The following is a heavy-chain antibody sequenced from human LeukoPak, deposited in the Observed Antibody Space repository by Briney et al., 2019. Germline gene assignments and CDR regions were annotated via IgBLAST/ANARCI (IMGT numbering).Heavy chain of an antibody. CDR1: GGSISSYY. CDR3: ARVSWVPGGSGSYYSVGAFDY. D-gene: IGHD3-10*01. V-gene: IGHV4-38-2*02. Sequence: PSETLSLTCTVSGGSISSYYWGWIRQPPGKGLEWIGSIYHSGSTYYNPSLKSRVTISVDTSKNQFSLKLSSVTAADTAVYYCARVSWVPGGSGSYYSVGAFDYWGQGTLVTVSS. CDR2: IYHSGST. J-gene: IGHJ4*02.